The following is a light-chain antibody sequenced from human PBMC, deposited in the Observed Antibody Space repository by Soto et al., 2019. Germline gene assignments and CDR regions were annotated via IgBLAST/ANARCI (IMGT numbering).Light chain of an antibody. V-gene: IGKV1-9*01. CDR3: RHFYT. J-gene: IGKJ2*01. CDR2: DAS. Sequence: DIQLPQSPPFLSASAGDRVSITCRASQDIRQYLVWYQQKPGKAPNVLILDASSLQTGVPSRFSGSGFGTEFTLTITSLQPEDFATYYCRHFYTFGQGTKVDIK. CDR1: QDIRQY.